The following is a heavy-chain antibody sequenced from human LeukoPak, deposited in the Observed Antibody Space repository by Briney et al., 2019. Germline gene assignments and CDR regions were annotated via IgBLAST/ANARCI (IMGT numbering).Heavy chain of an antibody. Sequence: ASVKVSCKVSGYTLTELSMHWVRQAPGKGLEWMGWMNPNSGNTGYAQKFQGRVTMTRNTSISTAYMELSSLRSEDTAVYYCVLYYDSSGYYHDAFDIWGQGTMVTVSS. V-gene: IGHV1-8*01. CDR3: VLYYDSSGYYHDAFDI. CDR2: MNPNSGNT. D-gene: IGHD3-22*01. J-gene: IGHJ3*02. CDR1: GYTLTELS.